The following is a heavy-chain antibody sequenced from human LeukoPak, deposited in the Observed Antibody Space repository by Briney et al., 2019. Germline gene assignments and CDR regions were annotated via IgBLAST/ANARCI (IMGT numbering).Heavy chain of an antibody. D-gene: IGHD2-21*02. V-gene: IGHV4-59*01. Sequence: SETLSLTCTVSGGSISSYYWSWIRQPPGKGLEWIGYIYYCGSTNYNPSLKSRVTISVDTSKNQFSLKLSSVTAADTAVYYCARGPEPAYCGGDCYSVDYWGQGTLVTVSS. CDR3: ARGPEPAYCGGDCYSVDY. J-gene: IGHJ4*02. CDR2: IYYCGST. CDR1: GGSISSYY.